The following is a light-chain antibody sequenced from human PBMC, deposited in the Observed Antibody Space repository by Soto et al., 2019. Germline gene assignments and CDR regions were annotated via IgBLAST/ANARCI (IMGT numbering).Light chain of an antibody. Sequence: EIVLTQSPATLSLSPGERATLSCRASQSVYRYLAWYQQKPGQVPRLLIYDATNRATDTPARFSGSGSGTDCTLTINSVEPEDFAVYYCQQCSDWPQTFGQGTKVEIK. CDR3: QQCSDWPQT. V-gene: IGKV3-11*01. CDR2: DAT. J-gene: IGKJ1*01. CDR1: QSVYRY.